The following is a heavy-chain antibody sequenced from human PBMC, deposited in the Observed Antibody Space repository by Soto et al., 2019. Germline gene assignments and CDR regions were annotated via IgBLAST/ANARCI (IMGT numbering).Heavy chain of an antibody. J-gene: IGHJ6*02. D-gene: IGHD5-12*01. Sequence: QVQLVQSGAEVKKPGASVKVSCKASGYTYTSYGVSWVRQAPGEGLEWMGWISAYNGNTNYAQKLQGRVTMTTDTSTSTAYMELRSLRSDDTAVYYCARDTATSTLRSSYYYGMDVWGQGTTVTVSS. CDR1: GYTYTSYG. CDR3: ARDTATSTLRSSYYYGMDV. CDR2: ISAYNGNT. V-gene: IGHV1-18*01.